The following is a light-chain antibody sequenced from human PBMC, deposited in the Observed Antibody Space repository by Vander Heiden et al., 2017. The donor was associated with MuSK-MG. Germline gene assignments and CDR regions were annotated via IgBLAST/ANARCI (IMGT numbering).Light chain of an antibody. J-gene: IGLJ1*01. V-gene: IGLV3-21*02. CDR2: YDS. Sequence: SYVLTQPPSVSVAPGQTPRLTCGGNKMGSKDVHRYQQKQDQAPALVVYYDSDRPSVIPERFSGSNSGNTATLTTSRVEAGEEADYYCQVWDSSSDHYVFGTGTKVTVL. CDR1: KMGSKD. CDR3: QVWDSSSDHYV.